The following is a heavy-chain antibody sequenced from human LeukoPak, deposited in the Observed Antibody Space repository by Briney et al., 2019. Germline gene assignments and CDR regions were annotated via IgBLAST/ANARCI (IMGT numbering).Heavy chain of an antibody. D-gene: IGHD2-21*02. CDR1: GGSISSSSSY. J-gene: IGHJ4*02. CDR3: ARPAYCGGDCYFDDY. CDR2: IYYSGTT. Sequence: SETLSLTCSVSGGSISSSSSYWGWIRQPPWQGREWFGIIYYSGTTYYNPSLKSRVTISIDTSRNQFSLKLSSVTAADTAVYYCARPAYCGGDCYFDDYWGQGTLVTVSS. V-gene: IGHV4-39*01.